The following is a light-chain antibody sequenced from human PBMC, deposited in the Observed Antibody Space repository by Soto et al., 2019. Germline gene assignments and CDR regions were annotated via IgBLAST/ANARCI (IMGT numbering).Light chain of an antibody. Sequence: EIVFTQSPGTLSLSPWERATLSCRASQSVSSSYLAWYQQKPGQAPKLLIYGASSRATGIPDRFSGSGSGTDFTITISRLEPEDFAVYYCHQYGSSPPYTFGQGTKLEIK. CDR2: GAS. V-gene: IGKV3-20*01. CDR1: QSVSSSY. CDR3: HQYGSSPPYT. J-gene: IGKJ2*01.